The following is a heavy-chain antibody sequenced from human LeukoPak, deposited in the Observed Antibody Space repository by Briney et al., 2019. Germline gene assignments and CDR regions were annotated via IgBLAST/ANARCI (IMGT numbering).Heavy chain of an antibody. Sequence: PSETLSLTCTVSGGSISSYYWSWIRQPPGRGLEWIGYIYYSGSTNYNPSLKSRVTISVDTSKNQFSLKLSSVTAADTAVYYCARVRETYYYYYMDVWGKGTTVTVSS. CDR2: IYYSGST. CDR1: GGSISSYY. V-gene: IGHV4-59*01. J-gene: IGHJ6*03. CDR3: ARVRETYYYYYMDV.